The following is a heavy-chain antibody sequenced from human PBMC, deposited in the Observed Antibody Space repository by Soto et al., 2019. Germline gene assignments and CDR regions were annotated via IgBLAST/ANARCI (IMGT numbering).Heavy chain of an antibody. CDR3: ARVAITYWYFDL. CDR2: IYYSGST. D-gene: IGHD3-22*01. J-gene: IGHJ2*01. CDR1: GDSISSYY. V-gene: IGHV4-59*01. Sequence: QVQLQESGPGLVKPSETLSLTCTVSGDSISSYYWSWIRQPPGKGLEWIGYIYYSGSTSYNPSLKSRVTISVDTSKTQFYLKLSSVTAADTAVYYCARVAITYWYFDLWGRGTLVTVSS.